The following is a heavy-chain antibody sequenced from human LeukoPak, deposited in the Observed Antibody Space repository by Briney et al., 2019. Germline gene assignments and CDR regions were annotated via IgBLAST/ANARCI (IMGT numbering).Heavy chain of an antibody. CDR3: AKEAHYPHMGTYLVTIDS. Sequence: GGSLRLSCAASGFTFRSYAMGWVRQAPGNGLEWVSAIGGSDGKTYYADSVKGRFTISRDNSKNTLYLQMNSLRAEDTALYYCAKEAHYPHMGTYLVTIDSWGQGTLVTVSS. D-gene: IGHD3-9*01. V-gene: IGHV3-23*01. J-gene: IGHJ4*02. CDR2: IGGSDGKT. CDR1: GFTFRSYA.